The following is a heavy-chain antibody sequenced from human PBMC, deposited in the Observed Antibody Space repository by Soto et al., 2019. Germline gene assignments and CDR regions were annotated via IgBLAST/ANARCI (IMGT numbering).Heavy chain of an antibody. J-gene: IGHJ4*02. D-gene: IGHD2-15*01. CDR2: INHSGST. CDR1: GGSFSGYY. Sequence: SETLSLTCAVYGGSFSGYYWSWIRQPPGKGLEWIGEINHSGSTNYNPSLKSRVTISVDTSKNQFSLKLSSVTAADTAVYYCARGGGWRWLPIDYWGQGTLVTGSS. CDR3: ARGGGWRWLPIDY. V-gene: IGHV4-34*01.